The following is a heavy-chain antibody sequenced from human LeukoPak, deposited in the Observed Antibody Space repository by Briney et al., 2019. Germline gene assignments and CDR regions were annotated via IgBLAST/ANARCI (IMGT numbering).Heavy chain of an antibody. CDR1: GYTFTGYY. CDR2: INPNSGGT. J-gene: IGHJ3*02. V-gene: IGHV1-2*02. Sequence: ASVKVSCKASGYTFTGYYMHWVRQAPGQGLEWMGWINPNSGGTNYAQKFQGRVTMTRDTSISTAYMELSRLRSDDTAVYYCARIPQWEPRVDAFDIWGQGTMVTVSS. D-gene: IGHD1-26*01. CDR3: ARIPQWEPRVDAFDI.